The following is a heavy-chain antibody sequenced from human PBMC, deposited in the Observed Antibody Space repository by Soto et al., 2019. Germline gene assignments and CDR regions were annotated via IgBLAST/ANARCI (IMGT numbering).Heavy chain of an antibody. V-gene: IGHV1-2*04. J-gene: IGHJ6*02. CDR2: INPNSGGT. D-gene: IGHD6-19*01. Sequence: ASVKVSCEASGYTFTGHYMHWVRQAPGQGLEWMGWINPNSGGTNYAQKFQGWVTMTRDTSISTAYMELSRLRSDDTAVYYCARGRESIAVAGTGGYYGMDVWGQGTTVTVSS. CDR1: GYTFTGHY. CDR3: ARGRESIAVAGTGGYYGMDV.